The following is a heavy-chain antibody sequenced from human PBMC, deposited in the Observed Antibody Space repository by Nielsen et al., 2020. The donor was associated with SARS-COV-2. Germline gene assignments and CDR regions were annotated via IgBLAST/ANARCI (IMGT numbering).Heavy chain of an antibody. CDR1: GGSISSYY. CDR3: ARGEYCSNTSCYLRGRAWYYFDY. J-gene: IGHJ4*02. V-gene: IGHV4-59*12. Sequence: SETLSLTCTVSGGSISSYYWSWIRQPPGKGLEWIGSIYYSGSTNYNPSLKSRVTISVDTSKNQFSLKLSSVTAADTAVYYCARGEYCSNTSCYLRGRAWYYFDYWGQGTLVTVSS. CDR2: IYYSGST. D-gene: IGHD2-2*01.